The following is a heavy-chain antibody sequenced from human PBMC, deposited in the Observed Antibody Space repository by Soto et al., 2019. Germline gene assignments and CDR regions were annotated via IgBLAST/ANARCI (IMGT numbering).Heavy chain of an antibody. Sequence: GGSLRLSCAASGFTFSSYSMNWVRQAPGKGLEWVSYICSSSSTIYYADSGKGRFTISRDNAKNSLYLQMNSLRAEDTAVYYCARAEASDFWSGYHLDYWGQGTLVTVSS. CDR2: ICSSSSTI. D-gene: IGHD3-3*01. V-gene: IGHV3-48*01. J-gene: IGHJ4*02. CDR3: ARAEASDFWSGYHLDY. CDR1: GFTFSSYS.